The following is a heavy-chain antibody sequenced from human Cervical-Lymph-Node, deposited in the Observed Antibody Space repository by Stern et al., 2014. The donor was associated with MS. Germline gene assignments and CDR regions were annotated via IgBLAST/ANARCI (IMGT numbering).Heavy chain of an antibody. V-gene: IGHV3-30-3*01. CDR1: EFAFSHYT. J-gene: IGHJ3*01. Sequence: DQLVESGGGVVQPGRALRLSCAASEFAFSHYTMTWVRQAPGKGLEWVATMSFDGTDKYHAHSVGGRFTISRDNSKNTLDLQMNSLGTEDTALYYCARTNTYFDAFDLWGQGTMVTVSS. D-gene: IGHD2/OR15-2a*01. CDR3: ARTNTYFDAFDL. CDR2: MSFDGTDK.